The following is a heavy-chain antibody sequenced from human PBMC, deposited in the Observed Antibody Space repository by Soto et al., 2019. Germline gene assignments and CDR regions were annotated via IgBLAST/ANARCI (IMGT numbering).Heavy chain of an antibody. CDR3: ATQGGGNYRDYYYYGMDV. CDR2: ISSSSDYM. CDR1: GFIFSGSS. V-gene: IGHV3-21*01. J-gene: IGHJ6*02. Sequence: GSLRLSCAASGFIFSGSSMNWVRQAPGMGLEWVSSISSSSDYMYYADSVKGRFTISRDNARHSLFLQMNSLRAEDTAVYYCATQGGGNYRDYYYYGMDVWGQGTTVTVSS. D-gene: IGHD1-7*01.